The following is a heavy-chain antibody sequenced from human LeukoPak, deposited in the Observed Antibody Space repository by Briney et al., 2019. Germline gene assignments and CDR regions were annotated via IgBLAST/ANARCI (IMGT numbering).Heavy chain of an antibody. D-gene: IGHD3-10*01. Sequence: KPSETLSLTSTVSCASISSYYWSWIRQPPGKGLEWIGYISYSGSTNYNPSLKSRVTISADTSKNQVSLTLSSVTAADTAVYYCARHPELYFFDYWGQGTLVTVSS. CDR2: ISYSGST. CDR1: CASISSYY. CDR3: ARHPELYFFDY. V-gene: IGHV4-59*08. J-gene: IGHJ4*02.